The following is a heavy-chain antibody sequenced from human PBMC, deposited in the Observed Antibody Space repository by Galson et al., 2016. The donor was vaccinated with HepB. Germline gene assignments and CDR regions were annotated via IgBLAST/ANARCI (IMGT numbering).Heavy chain of an antibody. V-gene: IGHV4-59*01. CDR3: AGQMTALMSIDW. CDR2: ISYSGST. Sequence: SETLSLTCTISGDSNSRYYWSWVRQSPEKGLEWLGDISYSGSTKYNPSLKSRVTISGDMSKSQFSLKLKSVTAADTATYYCAGQMTALMSIDWWGRGTLVTVSA. CDR1: GDSNSRYY. D-gene: IGHD5-24*01. J-gene: IGHJ4*02.